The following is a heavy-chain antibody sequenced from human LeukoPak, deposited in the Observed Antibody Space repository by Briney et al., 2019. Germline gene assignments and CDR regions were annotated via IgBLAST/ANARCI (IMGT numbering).Heavy chain of an antibody. J-gene: IGHJ1*01. CDR2: IKQDGSEK. V-gene: IGHV3-7*01. Sequence: GGSLRLSCAASGFTFSSYAMSWVRQAPGKGLEWVANIKQDGSEKYYVDSVKGRFTISRDNAKNSLYLQMNSLRAEDTAVYYCARAPGSSGYYYEYFQHWGQGTLVTVSS. D-gene: IGHD3-22*01. CDR1: GFTFSSYA. CDR3: ARAPGSSGYYYEYFQH.